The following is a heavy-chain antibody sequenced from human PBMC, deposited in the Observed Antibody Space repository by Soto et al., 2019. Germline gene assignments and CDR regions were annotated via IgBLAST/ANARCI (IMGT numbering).Heavy chain of an antibody. CDR1: GFTFSSNS. Sequence: GGSLRLSCAASGFTFSSNSMNWVRQAPGKGLEWVANIKEDGSEQQYGHSVKGRFTISRDNAQNSVYLQMNSLGAEDTAAYFCARDGLGGYFDYWGQGTRVTVSS. V-gene: IGHV3-7*01. CDR3: ARDGLGGYFDY. J-gene: IGHJ4*02. CDR2: IKEDGSEQ. D-gene: IGHD3-16*01.